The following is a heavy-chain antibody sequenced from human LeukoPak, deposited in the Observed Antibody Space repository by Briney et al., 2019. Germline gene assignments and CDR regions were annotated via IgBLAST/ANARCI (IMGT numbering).Heavy chain of an antibody. D-gene: IGHD1-26*01. CDR3: TTNTAPPTTPLDY. CDR2: ISGSGGTT. CDR1: GFTFSTYA. J-gene: IGHJ4*02. Sequence: SGGSLRLSCAASGFTFSTYALNWVRQAPGKGLEWVSGISGSGGTTYYADSVKGRFTISRDNSKNTLYLQMNYLRAEDTALYYCTTNTAPPTTPLDYWGQGTLVTVSS. V-gene: IGHV3-23*01.